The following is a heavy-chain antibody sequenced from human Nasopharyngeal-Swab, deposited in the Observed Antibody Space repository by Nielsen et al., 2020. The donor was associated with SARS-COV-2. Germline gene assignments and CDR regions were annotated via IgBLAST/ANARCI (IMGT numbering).Heavy chain of an antibody. CDR3: ATCSSANYYPPDDAVDS. D-gene: IGHD4/OR15-4a*01. Sequence: SQTLSPTCTVSGASITSGGHYWTWIRQPAGKGLEWIARIYSSGRTNYNPSPKSRVSISIDTSKHQFSLRLSSVTAADTAMYYCATCSSANYYPPDDAVDSWGGGTMV. V-gene: IGHV4-61*02. J-gene: IGHJ3*02. CDR2: IYSSGRT. CDR1: GASITSGGHY.